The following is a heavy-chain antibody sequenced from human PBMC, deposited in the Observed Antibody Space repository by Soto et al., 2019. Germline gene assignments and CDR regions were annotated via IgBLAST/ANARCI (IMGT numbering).Heavy chain of an antibody. D-gene: IGHD7-27*01. CDR1: GFTFSSYA. V-gene: IGHV3-23*01. Sequence: EVQLLESGGGLVQPGGSLRLSCAASGFTFSSYAMSWVRQAPGKGLEWVSAISGSGDSTYYADSMKGRFTISRGNSKNTVSLQMNSLRAEDTAVYYCAREDWGSYYFDYWGQGTLVTVSS. J-gene: IGHJ4*02. CDR2: ISGSGDST. CDR3: AREDWGSYYFDY.